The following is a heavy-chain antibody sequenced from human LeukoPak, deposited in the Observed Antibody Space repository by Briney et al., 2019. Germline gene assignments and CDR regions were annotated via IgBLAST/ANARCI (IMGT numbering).Heavy chain of an antibody. V-gene: IGHV3-7*03. Sequence: GGPLRLSCVASGFTFGKYWMSWVRQAPGKGLEWVANIKLDGSEKNYADSVKGRFTISRDNTKNSLYLQMNSLRVEDTAVFYCARDQYDTWSRRGNFDSWGQGTLVIVSS. D-gene: IGHD3-3*01. CDR2: IKLDGSEK. CDR3: ARDQYDTWSRRGNFDS. J-gene: IGHJ4*02. CDR1: GFTFGKYW.